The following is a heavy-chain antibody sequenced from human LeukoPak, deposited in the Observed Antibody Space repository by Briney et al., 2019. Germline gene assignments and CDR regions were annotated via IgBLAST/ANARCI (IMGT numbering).Heavy chain of an antibody. J-gene: IGHJ4*02. CDR3: ARLVEGIAAAGKEMPDY. V-gene: IGHV5-10-1*01. CDR2: IDPSDSYT. Sequence: GESLKISCKGSGYSFTSYWISWVRQMPGKGLEWMGRIDPSDSYTNYSPSFQGHVTISADKSISTAYLQWSSLKASDTAMYYCARLVEGIAAAGKEMPDYWGQGTLVTVPS. CDR1: GYSFTSYW. D-gene: IGHD6-13*01.